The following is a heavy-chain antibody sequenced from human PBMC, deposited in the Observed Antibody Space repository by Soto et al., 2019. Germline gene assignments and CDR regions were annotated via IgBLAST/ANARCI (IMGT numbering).Heavy chain of an antibody. J-gene: IGHJ5*02. Sequence: QLQESGSGLVKPSQTLSLNCAVSGGYIVSGGYSWSWIRQPTGKGLEWIGTAYPRGSTYYAPSLKSRVTISLDLSKNQFSLNLNSFTAAYTAVYYCARVAGSCGYDAWGQGTLVTVSS. CDR2: AYPRGST. CDR1: GGYIVSGGYS. CDR3: ARVAGSCGYDA. D-gene: IGHD6-19*01. V-gene: IGHV4-30-2*01.